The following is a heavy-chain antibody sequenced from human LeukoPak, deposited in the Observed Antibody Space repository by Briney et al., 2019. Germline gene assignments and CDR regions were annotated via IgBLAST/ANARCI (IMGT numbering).Heavy chain of an antibody. J-gene: IGHJ4*02. CDR1: GLTFDDYA. D-gene: IGHD6-6*01. CDR3: AKDHYSSSSCYDY. V-gene: IGHV3-9*01. Sequence: GRSLRLSCAASGLTFDDYAMHWVRQAPGKGLEWVSGISWNSGSIGYADSVKGRFTISRDNAKNSLYLQMNSLRAEDTALYYCAKDHYSSSSCYDYWGQGTLVTVSS. CDR2: ISWNSGSI.